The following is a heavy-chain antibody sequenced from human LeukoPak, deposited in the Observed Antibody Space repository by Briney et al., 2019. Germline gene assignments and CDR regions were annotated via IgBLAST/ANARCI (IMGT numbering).Heavy chain of an antibody. J-gene: IGHJ6*02. CDR3: ARERTNYDILTGYTHYGMDV. Sequence: PGGSLRLSCAASGFTVSSNYMTWVRQAPGKGLEWVSVIYSGGSTYYADSVKGRFTISRDNSKNTLYLQMNSLRAEDTAVYYCARERTNYDILTGYTHYGMDVWGQGTTVTVSS. D-gene: IGHD3-9*01. CDR1: GFTVSSNY. CDR2: IYSGGST. V-gene: IGHV3-66*01.